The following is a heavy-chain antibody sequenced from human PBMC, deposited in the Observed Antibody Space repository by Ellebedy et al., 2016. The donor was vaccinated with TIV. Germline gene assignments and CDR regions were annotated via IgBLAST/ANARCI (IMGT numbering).Heavy chain of an antibody. V-gene: IGHV3-11*01. CDR3: ARVDDILTSFDY. CDR1: GFTFSDYY. J-gene: IGHJ4*02. D-gene: IGHD3-9*01. Sequence: GGSLRLXCAASGFTFSDYYMSRIRQAPGKGLEWVSYISSSGSTIYYADSVKGRFTISRDNAKNSLYLQMNSLRAEDTAVYYCARVDDILTSFDYWGQGTLVTVSS. CDR2: ISSSGSTI.